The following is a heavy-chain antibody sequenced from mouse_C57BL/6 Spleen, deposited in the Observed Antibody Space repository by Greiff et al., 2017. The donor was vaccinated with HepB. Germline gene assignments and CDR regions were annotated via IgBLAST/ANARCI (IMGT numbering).Heavy chain of an antibody. D-gene: IGHD2-5*01. Sequence: VQLQQSGAELARPGASVKLSCKASGYTFTSYGISWVKQRTGQGLEWIGEIYPRSGNTYYTEKFKGKATLTADKSSSTAYMELRSLTSEDSAVYFCARSWYSNSFAYWGQGTLVTVSA. CDR1: GYTFTSYG. J-gene: IGHJ3*01. CDR2: IYPRSGNT. V-gene: IGHV1-81*01. CDR3: ARSWYSNSFAY.